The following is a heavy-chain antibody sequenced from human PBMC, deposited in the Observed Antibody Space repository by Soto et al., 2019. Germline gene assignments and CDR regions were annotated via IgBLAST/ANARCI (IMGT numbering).Heavy chain of an antibody. CDR3: AKDGRVTIFGVVLYYYYYYMDV. J-gene: IGHJ6*03. V-gene: IGHV3-30*02. CDR1: GFFLRDFG. CDR2: IWYDGSNT. Sequence: GGSLRLSCVASGFFLRDFGMHWVRQAPGKGLEWVSVIWYDGSNTYYGESVKGRFTISRDNSKNTLYLQMNSLRAEDTAVYYCAKDGRVTIFGVVLYYYYYYMDVWGKGTTVTVSS. D-gene: IGHD3-3*01.